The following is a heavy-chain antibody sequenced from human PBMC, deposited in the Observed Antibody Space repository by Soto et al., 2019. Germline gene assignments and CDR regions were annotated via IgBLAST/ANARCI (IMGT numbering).Heavy chain of an antibody. D-gene: IGHD3-22*01. CDR1: GYTFTIYY. J-gene: IGHJ3*01. Sequence: ASVKVSCKASGYTFTIYYINWVRQATGQGREWMGWMNPNSGTTGYAQKFQGRVTLTRDTSISTAYMELRGLGSDDTAVYYCAILAPDSSSPGSLQFWGQGTMVTVSS. CDR2: MNPNSGTT. CDR3: AILAPDSSSPGSLQF. V-gene: IGHV1-8*01.